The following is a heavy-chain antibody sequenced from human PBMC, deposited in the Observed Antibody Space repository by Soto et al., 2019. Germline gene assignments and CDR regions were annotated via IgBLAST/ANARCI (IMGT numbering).Heavy chain of an antibody. D-gene: IGHD3-3*01. J-gene: IGHJ5*02. CDR1: GYTFTSYG. CDR3: ARGGGYDFWSGYVWFDP. CDR2: ISAYNGNT. Sequence: ASVKVSCKASGYTFTSYGISWVRQAPGQGLEWMGWISAYNGNTNYAQKLQGRVTMTTDTSTSTAYMELRSLRSDDTAVYYCARGGGYDFWSGYVWFDPWGQGTLVTVSS. V-gene: IGHV1-18*04.